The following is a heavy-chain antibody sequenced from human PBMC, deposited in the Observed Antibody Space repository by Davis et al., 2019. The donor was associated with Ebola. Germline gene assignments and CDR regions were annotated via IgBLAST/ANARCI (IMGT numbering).Heavy chain of an antibody. CDR2: IYRDGRM. V-gene: IGHV3-66*04. CDR1: GFIFSSYV. D-gene: IGHD4-17*01. Sequence: GESLKISCAASGFIFSSYVMNWVRQAPGKGLEWVSIIYRDGRMYHADSVKGRFTISRDNSKNTVYLQISSLRAEDTAMYHCTRHVPGDFWYFDLWGRGTLVTVSS. J-gene: IGHJ2*01. CDR3: TRHVPGDFWYFDL.